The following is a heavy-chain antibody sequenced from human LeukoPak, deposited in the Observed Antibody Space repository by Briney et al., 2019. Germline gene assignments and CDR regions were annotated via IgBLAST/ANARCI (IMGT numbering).Heavy chain of an antibody. J-gene: IGHJ4*02. CDR2: IYNSGNT. CDR1: GGSISSGSYY. V-gene: IGHV4-61*02. CDR3: ARDHYYYDSTGYYYLDY. Sequence: SQTLSLTCTVSGGSISSGSYYWSWIRQPAGKGLEWIGRIYNSGNTNYNPSLKSRVTISVDTSKNQFSLKLSSGTAADTAVYYCARDHYYYDSTGYYYLDYWGQGTLVTVSS. D-gene: IGHD3-22*01.